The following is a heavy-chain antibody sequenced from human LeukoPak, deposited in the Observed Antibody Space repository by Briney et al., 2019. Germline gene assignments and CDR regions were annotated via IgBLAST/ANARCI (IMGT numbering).Heavy chain of an antibody. CDR2: ISSSSSCI. V-gene: IGHV3-21*04. Sequence: GGSLRLSCAASGFTFSSYSMNWVRQAPGKGLEWVSSISSSSSCIYYADSVKGRFTISRDNAKNSLYLQMNSLRAEDTAVYYCARDLRYSSGFFDYWGQGTLVTVSS. CDR1: GFTFSSYS. CDR3: ARDLRYSSGFFDY. D-gene: IGHD6-19*01. J-gene: IGHJ4*02.